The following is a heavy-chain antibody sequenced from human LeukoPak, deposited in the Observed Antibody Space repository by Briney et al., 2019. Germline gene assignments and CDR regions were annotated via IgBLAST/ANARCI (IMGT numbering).Heavy chain of an antibody. CDR1: GGSISSGGYY. CDR3: ASGNSGYDTNNWFDP. CDR2: IYYSGST. D-gene: IGHD5-12*01. Sequence: PSQTLSLTCTVSGGSISSGGYYWSWIRQHPGKGLEWIGYIYYSGSTYYNPSLKSRVTISVDTSKNQFSLKLSSVTAADTAVHYCASGNSGYDTNNWFDPWGQGTLVTVSS. J-gene: IGHJ5*02. V-gene: IGHV4-31*03.